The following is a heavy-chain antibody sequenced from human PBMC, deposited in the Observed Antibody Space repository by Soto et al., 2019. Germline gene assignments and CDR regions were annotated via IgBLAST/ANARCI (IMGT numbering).Heavy chain of an antibody. V-gene: IGHV3-30*18. Sequence: PGGSLRLSCAASGFTFSSYGMHWVRQAPGKGLEWVAVISYDGSNKYYADSVKGRFTISRDNSKNTLYLQMNSLRAEDTAVYYCAKDRRRTYYDILTGYYMEDYYSYGMDVWGQGTTVTVSS. CDR3: AKDRRRTYYDILTGYYMEDYYSYGMDV. CDR2: ISYDGSNK. J-gene: IGHJ6*02. D-gene: IGHD3-9*01. CDR1: GFTFSSYG.